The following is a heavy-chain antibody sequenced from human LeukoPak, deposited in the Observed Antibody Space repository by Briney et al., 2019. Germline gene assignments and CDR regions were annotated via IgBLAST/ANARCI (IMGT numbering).Heavy chain of an antibody. V-gene: IGHV1-18*01. D-gene: IGHD1-1*01. CDR2: ISAYNGNT. CDR3: ARDWNDRSFDY. J-gene: IGHJ4*02. Sequence: ASVKVSCKASGYTFTSYYIHWVRQAPGQGLEWMGWISAYNGNTNYAQKLQGRVTMTTDTSTSTAYMELRSLRSDDTAVYYCARDWNDRSFDYWGQGTLVTVSS. CDR1: GYTFTSYY.